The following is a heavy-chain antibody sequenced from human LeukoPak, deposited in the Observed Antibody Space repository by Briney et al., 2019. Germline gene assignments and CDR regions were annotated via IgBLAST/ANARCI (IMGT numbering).Heavy chain of an antibody. J-gene: IGHJ3*02. V-gene: IGHV3-9*01. D-gene: IGHD4-23*01. CDR2: ISWNSGSI. CDR1: GFTFDDYA. CDR3: AKDKVVEYGGNSASDAFDI. Sequence: GGSLRLSCAASGFTFDDYAMHWVRQAPGKGLEWVSGISWNSGSIGYADSVKGRFTISRDNAKNSLYLQMNSLRAVDTALYYCAKDKVVEYGGNSASDAFDIWGQGTMVTVSS.